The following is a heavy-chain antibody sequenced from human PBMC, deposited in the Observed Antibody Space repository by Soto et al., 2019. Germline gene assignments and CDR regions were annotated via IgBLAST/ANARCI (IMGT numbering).Heavy chain of an antibody. CDR2: INPSGGST. CDR1: GYTFTSYY. Sequence: GASVKVSCKASGYTFTSYYMHWVRQAPGQGLEWMGIINPSGGSTSYAQKFQGRVTMTRDTSTSTVYMELSSLRSEDTAVYYCARAGVGVDIVVVVAATQGGFDIWGQGTMVTVS. D-gene: IGHD2-15*01. J-gene: IGHJ3*02. V-gene: IGHV1-46*01. CDR3: ARAGVGVDIVVVVAATQGGFDI.